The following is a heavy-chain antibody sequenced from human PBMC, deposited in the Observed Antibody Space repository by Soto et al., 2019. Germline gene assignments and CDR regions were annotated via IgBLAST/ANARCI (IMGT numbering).Heavy chain of an antibody. CDR2: ISYDGSNK. J-gene: IGHJ4*02. CDR1: GFTFSSYA. Sequence: QPVGSLRLSCAASGFTFSSYAMHWVRQAPGKGLEWVAVISYDGSNKYYADSVKGRFTISRDNSKNTLYLQMNSLRAEDTAVYYCARDRDNCTNGVCYKFLFDYWGQGTLVTVSS. V-gene: IGHV3-30-3*01. D-gene: IGHD2-8*01. CDR3: ARDRDNCTNGVCYKFLFDY.